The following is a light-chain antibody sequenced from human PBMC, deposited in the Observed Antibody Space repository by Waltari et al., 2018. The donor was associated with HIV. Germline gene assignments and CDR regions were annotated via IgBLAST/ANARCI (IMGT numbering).Light chain of an antibody. CDR3: SSYTSSSTVV. Sequence: QSALTQPASVSGSPGQSITISCTGTSSDVGGYNYVSWYQQHPGKAPKLLIYEVSNRPSGVSNLFSGSKSGNTAYLTISGLQAEDEADYYCSSYTSSSTVVFGGGTKLTVL. J-gene: IGLJ2*01. CDR2: EVS. CDR1: SSDVGGYNY. V-gene: IGLV2-14*01.